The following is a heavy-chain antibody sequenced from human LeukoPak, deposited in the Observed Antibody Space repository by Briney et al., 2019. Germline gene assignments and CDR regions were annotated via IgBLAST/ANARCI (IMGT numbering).Heavy chain of an antibody. CDR1: GASISSGGYY. V-gene: IGHV3-11*03. CDR3: ARHPDGSLSLDY. Sequence: LSLTCTVSGASISSGGYYMSWIRQAPGKGLEWVSYISSSGSHTNYADSVTGRFTISRNNAKKSLHLQMNSLRAEDTAVYYCARHPDGSLSLDYWGQGTLVTVSS. D-gene: IGHD1-26*01. J-gene: IGHJ4*02. CDR2: ISSSGSHT.